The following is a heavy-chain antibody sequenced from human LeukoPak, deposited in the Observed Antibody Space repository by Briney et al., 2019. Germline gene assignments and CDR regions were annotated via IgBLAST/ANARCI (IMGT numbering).Heavy chain of an antibody. CDR1: GGSISTSSYY. J-gene: IGHJ4*02. Sequence: SETLSLTCTVSGGSISTSSYYWGWVRQPPGKGLEWIGNIFYSGSTYYNPSLKSRVTISLDTSKNQFSLKVGSMTAADTAVYYCARAGGYGLIDYWGQGTMVTVSS. CDR2: IFYSGST. V-gene: IGHV4-39*07. CDR3: ARAGGYGLIDY. D-gene: IGHD5-18*01.